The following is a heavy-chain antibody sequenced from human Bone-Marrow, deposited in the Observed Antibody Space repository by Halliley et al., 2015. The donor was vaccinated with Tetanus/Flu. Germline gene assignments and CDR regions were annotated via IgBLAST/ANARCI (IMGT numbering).Heavy chain of an antibody. V-gene: IGHV3-15*01. J-gene: IGHJ5*02. CDR2: ARSESGGGTA. Sequence: KGLEWVGHARSESGGGTADYAASVKGRFTISRDDSRDTLYLQMDNLKIEDTGVYYCTPARVSWGQGTLVTVSS. CDR3: TPARVS. D-gene: IGHD6-25*01.